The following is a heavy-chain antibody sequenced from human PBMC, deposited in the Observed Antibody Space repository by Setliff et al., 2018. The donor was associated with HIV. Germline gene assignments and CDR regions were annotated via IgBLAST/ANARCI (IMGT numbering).Heavy chain of an antibody. CDR2: IYPGDSDT. CDR3: AMNYYCSGSYYNRFDY. Sequence: GESLKISCKGSGYRFTSYWIGWVRQMPGKGLEWMGIIYPGDSDTRYSPSFQGQVTISADKSVSTAYLQWRSLKASDTAMYYCAMNYYCSGSYYNRFDYWGQGTLVTVSS. J-gene: IGHJ4*02. D-gene: IGHD3-10*01. V-gene: IGHV5-51*01. CDR1: GYRFTSYW.